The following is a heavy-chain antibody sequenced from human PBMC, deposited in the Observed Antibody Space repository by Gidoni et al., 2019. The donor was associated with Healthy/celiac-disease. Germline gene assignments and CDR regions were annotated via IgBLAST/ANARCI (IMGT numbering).Heavy chain of an antibody. CDR2: IYYSGRT. Sequence: QLQLQESGPGLVKPSETLSLTCTVSGGSISSSSYYWGWSRQPPGKGLEWIGSIYYSGRTYYNPSLKSRVTISVDTSKNQFSLKLSSVTAADTAVYYCARVIATAAGLFDCWGQGTLVTVSS. D-gene: IGHD6-13*01. J-gene: IGHJ4*02. CDR1: GGSISSSSYY. V-gene: IGHV4-39*01. CDR3: ARVIATAAGLFDC.